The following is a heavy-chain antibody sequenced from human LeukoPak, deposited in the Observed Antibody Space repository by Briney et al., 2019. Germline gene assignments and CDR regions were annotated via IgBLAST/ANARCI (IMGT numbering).Heavy chain of an antibody. CDR3: ARDILSAYCGGDCYPLNGMDV. J-gene: IGHJ6*02. D-gene: IGHD2-21*02. CDR2: IWYDGSNK. CDR1: GFTFSSYG. V-gene: IGHV3-33*01. Sequence: GGSLRLSCAASGFTFSSYGMHWVRQAPGKGLEWVAVIWYDGSNKYYADSVKGRFTISRDNSKNKLYLKMNRLRAEDTAVYYCARDILSAYCGGDCYPLNGMDVWGQGTTVPVSS.